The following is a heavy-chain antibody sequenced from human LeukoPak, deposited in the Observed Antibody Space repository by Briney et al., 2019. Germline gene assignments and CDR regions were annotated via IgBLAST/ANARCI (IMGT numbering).Heavy chain of an antibody. J-gene: IGHJ6*03. D-gene: IGHD1-26*01. CDR1: GGSISSGRYY. CDR2: IYYSGST. V-gene: IGHV4-31*03. Sequence: SQTLSLTCTVSGGSISSGRYYWSWIRQHPGKGLEWIGYIYYSGSTYYNPSLKSRVTISVDTSKNQFSLKLSSVTAADTAVYYCARDRIVGDPGAYYYYMDVWGKGTTVTVSS. CDR3: ARDRIVGDPGAYYYYMDV.